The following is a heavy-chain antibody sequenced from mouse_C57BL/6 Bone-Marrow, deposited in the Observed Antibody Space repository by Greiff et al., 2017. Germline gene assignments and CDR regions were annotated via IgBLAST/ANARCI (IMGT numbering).Heavy chain of an antibody. D-gene: IGHD2-5*01. CDR2: IYPGNSDT. CDR1: GYTFTSYW. J-gene: IGHJ4*01. CDR3: TRPPYYSNYGYAMDY. V-gene: IGHV1-5*01. Sequence: EVQLVESGTVLARPGASVKMSCKTSGYTFTSYWMHWVKQRPGQGLEWIGAIYPGNSDTSYNQKFKGKAKLTAVTSASTAYMELSSLTNEDSAVYYCTRPPYYSNYGYAMDYWGQGTSVTVSS.